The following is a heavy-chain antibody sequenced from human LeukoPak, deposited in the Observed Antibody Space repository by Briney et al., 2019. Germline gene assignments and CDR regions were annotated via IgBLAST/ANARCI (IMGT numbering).Heavy chain of an antibody. Sequence: SETLSLTCAVYGGSFSGYYWSWIRQPPGKGLEWIGEINHSGSTNYNPSLKSRVTISVDTSKNQFSLKLSSVTAADTAVYYWARGEAARRVWFDPWGQGTLVTVSS. CDR1: GGSFSGYY. V-gene: IGHV4-34*01. D-gene: IGHD6-6*01. J-gene: IGHJ5*02. CDR2: INHSGST. CDR3: ARGEAARRVWFDP.